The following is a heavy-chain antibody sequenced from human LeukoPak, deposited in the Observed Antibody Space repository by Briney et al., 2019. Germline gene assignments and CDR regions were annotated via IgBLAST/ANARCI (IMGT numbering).Heavy chain of an antibody. CDR3: ARTYCSGGSCYYHT. J-gene: IGHJ4*02. V-gene: IGHV1-46*01. CDR2: ISPSGDST. Sequence: ASVRVSCKASGSTFTNYYIHWVRQAPGQGLEWMGFISPSGDSTTYAQRFQGRVTMTRDTSTSTVYMELSSLRSEDTAVYYCARTYCSGGSCYYHTRGQGTLVTVSS. D-gene: IGHD2-15*01. CDR1: GSTFTNYY.